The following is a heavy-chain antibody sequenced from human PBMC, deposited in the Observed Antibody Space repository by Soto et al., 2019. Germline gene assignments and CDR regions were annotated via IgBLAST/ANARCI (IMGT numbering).Heavy chain of an antibody. CDR1: GFTFSSYG. D-gene: IGHD2-15*01. CDR3: AKAYCSGGSCYSHFDY. V-gene: IGHV3-33*06. Sequence: QVQLVESGGGVVQPGRSLRLSCAASGFTFSSYGMHWVRQAPGKGLAWVAVIWYDGSNKYYADSVKGRFTISRDNSKNILYLQMNSLRGEATAVYYCAKAYCSGGSCYSHFDYWGQGTLVTVSS. J-gene: IGHJ4*02. CDR2: IWYDGSNK.